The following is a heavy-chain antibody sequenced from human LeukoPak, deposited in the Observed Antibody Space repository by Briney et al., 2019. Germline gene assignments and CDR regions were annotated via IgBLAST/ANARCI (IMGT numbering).Heavy chain of an antibody. J-gene: IGHJ4*02. D-gene: IGHD4-17*01. CDR2: ISSSGSTI. CDR1: GFTFSSYE. V-gene: IGHV3-48*03. Sequence: GGSLRLSCAASGFTFSSYEMNWVRQAPGKGLEWVSYISSSGSTIYYADSVKGRFTISRNNAKNSLYLQMNTLSAEDPAVYYCAREPNAYGDFLFDYWGQGTLVTVSS. CDR3: AREPNAYGDFLFDY.